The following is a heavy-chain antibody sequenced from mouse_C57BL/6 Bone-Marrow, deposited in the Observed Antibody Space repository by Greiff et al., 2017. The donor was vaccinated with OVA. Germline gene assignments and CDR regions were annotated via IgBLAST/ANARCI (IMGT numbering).Heavy chain of an antibody. J-gene: IGHJ1*03. CDR2: ISNGGGST. D-gene: IGHD1-1*01. CDR1: GFTFSDYY. CDR3: ARHSYYGSSYWYFDV. V-gene: IGHV5-12*01. Sequence: EVQLVESGGGLVQPGGSLKLSCAASGFTFSDYYMYWVRQTPEKRLEWVAYISNGGGSTYYPDTVKGRFTISRDNAKNTLYLQMSRLKSEDTAMYYCARHSYYGSSYWYFDVWGTGTTVTVSS.